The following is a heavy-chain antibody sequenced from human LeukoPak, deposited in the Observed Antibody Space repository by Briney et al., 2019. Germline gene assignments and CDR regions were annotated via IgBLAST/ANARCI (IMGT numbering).Heavy chain of an antibody. D-gene: IGHD3-16*02. CDR3: AKMFGRLIVMSPFDY. V-gene: IGHV3-23*01. J-gene: IGHJ4*02. Sequence: GGSLRLSCAASGFTFSSYAMSWVRQVPGRGLEWGSVIGGSGGSTYYADSVKGRFTISRDNSKHTLHLQMNSLRAEDAAVYSCAKMFGRLIVMSPFDYWGQGTLVTVSS. CDR1: GFTFSSYA. CDR2: IGGSGGST.